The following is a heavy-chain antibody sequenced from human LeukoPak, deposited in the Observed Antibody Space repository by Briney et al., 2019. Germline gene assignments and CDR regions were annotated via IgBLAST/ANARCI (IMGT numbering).Heavy chain of an antibody. CDR3: ATRGDLSWFGALRH. V-gene: IGHV3-7*01. CDR2: IRPDGRET. Sequence: PGGSLRLSCVVSGFTFSNYWMDRVRQAPGKGLEWVAFIRPDGRETNYAGSVKGRFTISRDSAKNSLYLQMNNLRVEDTAVYYCATRGDLSWFGALRHWSQGTVVTVSS. D-gene: IGHD3-16*02. CDR1: GFTFSNYW. J-gene: IGHJ4*02.